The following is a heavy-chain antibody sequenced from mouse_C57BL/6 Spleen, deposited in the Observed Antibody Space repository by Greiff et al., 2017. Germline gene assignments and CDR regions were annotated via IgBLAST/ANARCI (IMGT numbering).Heavy chain of an antibody. Sequence: EVQLQQSGPELVKPGASVKISCKASGYTFTDYYMNWVKQSHGKSLEWIGDINPNNGGTSYNQKFKGKATLTVDKSSSTAYMELRSLTSEDSAVYYCARKITTVVADAMDYWGQGTSVTVSS. CDR1: GYTFTDYY. D-gene: IGHD1-1*01. V-gene: IGHV1-26*01. CDR2: INPNNGGT. J-gene: IGHJ4*01. CDR3: ARKITTVVADAMDY.